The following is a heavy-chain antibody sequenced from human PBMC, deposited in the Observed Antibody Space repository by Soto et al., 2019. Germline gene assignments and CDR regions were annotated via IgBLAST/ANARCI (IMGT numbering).Heavy chain of an antibody. D-gene: IGHD6-6*01. CDR3: ARRRAVVAARPYYYYAMDV. CDR1: ASTFTSYD. CDR2: MKPKSGDT. J-gene: IGHJ6*02. V-gene: IGHV1-8*01. Sequence: ASVKVSCKTSASTFTSYDINWVRQAPGQGLEWMGWMKPKSGDTGYAPKFQGRVNMTRNTSTGTAYMELSSLISEDTAVYYCARRRAVVAARPYYYYAMDVWGQGTTVTVSS.